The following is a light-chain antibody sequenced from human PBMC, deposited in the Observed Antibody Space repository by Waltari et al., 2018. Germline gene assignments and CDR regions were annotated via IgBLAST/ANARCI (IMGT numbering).Light chain of an antibody. CDR2: DVS. CDR3: SSYTSSSTPVV. V-gene: IGLV2-14*01. CDR1: RRDVGSYPY. Sequence: QSALTPPSPVPWPPGQSLTLSSPGTRRDVGSYPYVSWYQQHPGKAPKLMIYDVSKRPSGVSNRFSGSKSGNTASLTISGLQAEDEADYYCSSYTSSSTPVVFGGGTKLTVL. J-gene: IGLJ2*01.